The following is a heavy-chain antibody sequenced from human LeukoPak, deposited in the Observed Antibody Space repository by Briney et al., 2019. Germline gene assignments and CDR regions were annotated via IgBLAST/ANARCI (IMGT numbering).Heavy chain of an antibody. V-gene: IGHV4-30-2*01. Sequence: SQTLSLTCTVSGGSISSGGYYWSWIRQPPGKGLGWIGYIYHSGSTYYNPSLKSRVTISVDRSKNQFSLKRSSVTAADTAVYYCARDSSGNWFDPWGQGTLVTVSS. J-gene: IGHJ5*02. CDR2: IYHSGST. D-gene: IGHD3-22*01. CDR1: GGSISSGGYY. CDR3: ARDSSGNWFDP.